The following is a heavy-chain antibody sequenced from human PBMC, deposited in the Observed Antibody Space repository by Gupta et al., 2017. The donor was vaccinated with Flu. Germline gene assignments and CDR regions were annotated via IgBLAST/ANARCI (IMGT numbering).Heavy chain of an antibody. D-gene: IGHD3-22*01. CDR3: ARVMGRIYYDSSGYDRTNYYYYGMDV. CDR2: TRNKANSYTT. Sequence: GLEWVGRTRNKANSYTTEYAASVKGRFTISRDESKNSLYLQMNSLKTEDTAVYYCARVMGRIYYDSSGYDRTNYYYYGMDVWGQGTTVTVSS. J-gene: IGHJ6*02. V-gene: IGHV3-72*01.